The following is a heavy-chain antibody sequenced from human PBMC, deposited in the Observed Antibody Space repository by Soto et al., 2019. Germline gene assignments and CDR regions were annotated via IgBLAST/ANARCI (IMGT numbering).Heavy chain of an antibody. Sequence: EVQLLESGGGLVQPGGSLRLSCAASGFTFSSYAMSWVRQAPGKGLEWVSTISGSAGSTYYADSVKGRFTISRDNSKNTLYLQMNSLRAEDTAVYYCANGGSYYGENYWGQGTLVTVSS. J-gene: IGHJ4*02. CDR3: ANGGSYYGENY. V-gene: IGHV3-23*01. CDR1: GFTFSSYA. D-gene: IGHD1-26*01. CDR2: ISGSAGST.